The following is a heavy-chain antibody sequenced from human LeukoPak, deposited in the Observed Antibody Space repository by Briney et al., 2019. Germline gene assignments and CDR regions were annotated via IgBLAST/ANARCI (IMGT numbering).Heavy chain of an antibody. V-gene: IGHV4-59*01. D-gene: IGHD4-23*01. CDR2: IYYSVST. CDR1: GGSISSYY. Sequence: SETLPLTCTVSGGSISSYYWSWIRQPPGKGLEWIGYIYYSVSTNYNPSLKSRVTISVDTSKNQFSLKLSSVTAADTAVYYCARDPNYGGNLYYFDYWGQGTLVTVSS. J-gene: IGHJ4*02. CDR3: ARDPNYGGNLYYFDY.